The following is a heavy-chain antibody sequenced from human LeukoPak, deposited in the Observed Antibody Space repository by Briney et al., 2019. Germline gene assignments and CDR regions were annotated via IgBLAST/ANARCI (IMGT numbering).Heavy chain of an antibody. CDR3: AKDQYGEAFDI. D-gene: IGHD4-17*01. CDR1: GLTFRSYA. J-gene: IGHJ3*02. Sequence: PGGSLRLSCAASGLTFRSYAMNWVRQAPGKGLEWVSAISGSGSATYYADSVKGRFTISRDNSKNTLYLQMNSLRAEDTAVYYCAKDQYGEAFDIWGPGTMVTVSS. V-gene: IGHV3-23*01. CDR2: ISGSGSAT.